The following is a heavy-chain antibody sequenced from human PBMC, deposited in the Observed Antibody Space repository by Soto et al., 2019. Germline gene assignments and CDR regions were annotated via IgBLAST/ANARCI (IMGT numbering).Heavy chain of an antibody. J-gene: IGHJ3*02. CDR2: INPSGGST. V-gene: IGHV1-46*03. CDR3: ARVICSGGSCYSTPAFDAFDI. D-gene: IGHD2-15*01. CDR1: GYTFTSYY. Sequence: ASVKVSCKASGYTFTSYYMHWVRQAPGQGLEWMGIINPSGGSTSYAQKFQGRVTMTRDTSTSTVYMELSSLRSEDTAVYYCARVICSGGSCYSTPAFDAFDIWGQGTMVTVSS.